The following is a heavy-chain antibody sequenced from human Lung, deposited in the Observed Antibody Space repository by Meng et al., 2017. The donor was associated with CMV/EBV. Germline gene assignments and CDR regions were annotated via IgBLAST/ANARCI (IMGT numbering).Heavy chain of an antibody. CDR1: GFTFSSYS. V-gene: IGHV3-21*01. J-gene: IGHJ3*02. D-gene: IGHD3-3*01. CDR3: ARDGSFWSGYYAPVAFDI. CDR2: ISSSSSYI. Sequence: GESVKISCAASGFTFSSYSMNWVRQAPGKGLEWVSSISSSSSYIYYADSVKGRFTISRDNAKNSLYLQMNSLRAEDTAVYYCARDGSFWSGYYAPVAFDIWDQGXMVTVSS.